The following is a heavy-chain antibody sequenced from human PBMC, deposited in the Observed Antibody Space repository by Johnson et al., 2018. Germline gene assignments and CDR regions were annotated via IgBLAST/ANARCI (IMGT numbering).Heavy chain of an antibody. D-gene: IGHD1-7*01. CDR3: ASGISGTTGNYYYYYYMDV. J-gene: IGHJ6*03. V-gene: IGHV1-69*02. CDR2: IIPIFGIT. CDR1: GGTFSSYT. Sequence: QVQLVESGAEVKKPGSSVKVSCKASGGTFSSYTISWVRQAPGQGLEWMGRIIPIFGITNYAQKFQGRVPIPADKSTSTASMELSSLRSEDTAVYYCASGISGTTGNYYYYYYMDVWGKGTTVTVSS.